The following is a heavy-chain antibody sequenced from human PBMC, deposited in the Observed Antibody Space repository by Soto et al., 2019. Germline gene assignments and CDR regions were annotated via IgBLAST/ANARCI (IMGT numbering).Heavy chain of an antibody. J-gene: IGHJ6*02. V-gene: IGHV3-23*01. CDR3: AKDQRFFPYGGV. Sequence: RGSLLLSCASSVFTFSIYAMGWVRQAPGKGLEWVSAISGSGGSTYYADSVKGRFTISRDNSKNTLYLQMNSLRAEDTAVYYCAKDQRFFPYGGVWGQGTTVTVSS. CDR1: VFTFSIYA. D-gene: IGHD3-3*01. CDR2: ISGSGGST.